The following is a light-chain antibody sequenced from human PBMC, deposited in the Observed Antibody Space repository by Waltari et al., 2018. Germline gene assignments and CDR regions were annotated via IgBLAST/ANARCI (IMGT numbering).Light chain of an antibody. CDR1: QGMSSY. CDR2: SAS. CDR3: QQLNSYPLLT. Sequence: IKLTQSPSSLSASVGDRVTITCRASQGMSSYLAWYQQKPGKAPKLLIYSASTLQSGVPSRFSGSGSGTDFTLTINSLQPEDFATYYCQQLNSYPLLTFGGGTKVEIK. J-gene: IGKJ4*01. V-gene: IGKV1-9*01.